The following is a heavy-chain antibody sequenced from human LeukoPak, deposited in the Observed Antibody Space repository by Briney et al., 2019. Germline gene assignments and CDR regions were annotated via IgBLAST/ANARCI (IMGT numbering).Heavy chain of an antibody. CDR2: ISYDGDDE. V-gene: IGHV3-30*09. Sequence: GGSLRLSCAASGFPFSSYAIHWVRQAPGKGLEWVAVISYDGDDEYYADSVKGRFALSRDNSKNTLYLQMNSLRAEDTAVYYCARPYSGFFAAFDTWGQGTMVTVPS. D-gene: IGHD3-10*01. CDR3: ARPYSGFFAAFDT. J-gene: IGHJ3*02. CDR1: GFPFSSYA.